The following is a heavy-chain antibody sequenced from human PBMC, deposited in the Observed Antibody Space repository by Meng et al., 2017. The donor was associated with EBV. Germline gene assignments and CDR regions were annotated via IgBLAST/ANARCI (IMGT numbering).Heavy chain of an antibody. Sequence: GRRVQSGAEVKKPGASVKVSCKASGYTFTGYYMHWVRQAPGQGLEWMGRINPNSGGTNCAQKFQGRVTMTRDTSISTAYMELSRLRSDDTAVYYCAKGADLAAAGTFWFDPWGQGTLVTVSS. V-gene: IGHV1-2*06. J-gene: IGHJ5*02. CDR1: GYTFTGYY. CDR2: INPNSGGT. D-gene: IGHD6-13*01. CDR3: AKGADLAAAGTFWFDP.